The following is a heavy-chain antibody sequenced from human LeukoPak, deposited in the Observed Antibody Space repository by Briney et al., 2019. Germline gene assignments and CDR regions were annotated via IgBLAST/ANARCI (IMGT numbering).Heavy chain of an antibody. V-gene: IGHV3-21*01. CDR3: ARDGSLTRTTVTTLYAIDY. CDR1: GFTFSSYS. Sequence: KPGGSLRLSCAASGFTFSSYSMNWVRQAPGKGLEWVSSISSSSSYIYYADSMKGRFTISRDDAKKSLYLQMNSLRAEDTAVYYCARDGSLTRTTVTTLYAIDYWGQGTLVTVSS. J-gene: IGHJ4*02. CDR2: ISSSSSYI. D-gene: IGHD4-17*01.